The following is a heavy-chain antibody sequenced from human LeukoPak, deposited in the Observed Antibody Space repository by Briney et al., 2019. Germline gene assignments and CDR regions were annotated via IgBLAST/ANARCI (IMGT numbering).Heavy chain of an antibody. V-gene: IGHV3-48*01. Sequence: PGGSLRLSCAASGFTFTTYWMGWVRQAPGKGLEWVSYISSSSSTIYYADSVKGRFTISRDNAKNSLYLQMNSLRGEDTAVYYCARDPQEYYDSSGAFDIWGQGTMVTVSS. D-gene: IGHD3-22*01. J-gene: IGHJ3*02. CDR1: GFTFTTYW. CDR2: ISSSSSTI. CDR3: ARDPQEYYDSSGAFDI.